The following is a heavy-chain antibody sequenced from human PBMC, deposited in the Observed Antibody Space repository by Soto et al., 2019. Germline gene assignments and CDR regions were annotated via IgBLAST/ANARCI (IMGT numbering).Heavy chain of an antibody. V-gene: IGHV1-18*04. CDR2: ISPYSDAT. D-gene: IGHD3-10*01. CDR1: DYTFTNYD. Sequence: QVQLVQSGAEVKTPGASVKVSCKASDYTFTNYDISWVRQAPGQGLEWMGWISPYSDATNYAEKLQGRVTMTTDTSTSTAYKELISRESDGAAVDYCAREGGVWSAAAFDYWGQGTLVTVFS. J-gene: IGHJ4*02. CDR3: AREGGVWSAAAFDY.